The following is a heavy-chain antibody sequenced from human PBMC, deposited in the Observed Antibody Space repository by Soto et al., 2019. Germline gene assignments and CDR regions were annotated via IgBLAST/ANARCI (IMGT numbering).Heavy chain of an antibody. Sequence: VQLQESGPGLVKPSETLSLTCTVSGTSISSYYWSWIRQPPGKGLEWIANIHYSGTTNYNPSLASRVTRSVDTSKNQFSLKMTSVTAADRAMYCCARYNSYAIDYWGRGTLVTVSS. CDR3: ARYNSYAIDY. CDR2: IHYSGTT. J-gene: IGHJ4*02. V-gene: IGHV4-59*01. D-gene: IGHD2-8*01. CDR1: GTSISSYY.